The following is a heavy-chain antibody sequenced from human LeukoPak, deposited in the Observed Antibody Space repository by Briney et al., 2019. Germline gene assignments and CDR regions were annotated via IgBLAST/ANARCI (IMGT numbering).Heavy chain of an antibody. J-gene: IGHJ3*02. D-gene: IGHD6-13*01. CDR1: GGSISSSSYY. Sequence: PSETLSLTCTVSGGSISSSSYYWGWIRQPPGKGLEWIGSIYYSGSTYYNPSLRSRVTISVDASKNQFSLKLSSVTAADTAVYYCARGSGIAAARLYPPDIWGQGTMVTVSS. CDR2: IYYSGST. V-gene: IGHV4-39*07. CDR3: ARGSGIAAARLYPPDI.